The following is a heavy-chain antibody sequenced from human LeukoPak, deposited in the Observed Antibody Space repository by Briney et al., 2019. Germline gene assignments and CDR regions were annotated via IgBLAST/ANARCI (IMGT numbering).Heavy chain of an antibody. CDR3: AKRAIVATIPYFDN. CDR1: GFTFSSYS. Sequence: GGSLRLSCAASGFTFSSYSMNWVRQAPGKGLEWVSSISSSSSYIYYADSVKGRFTISRDNSKNTLYLQMNSLTTEDTAVYYCAKRAIVATIPYFDNWGQGTLVTVSS. D-gene: IGHD5-12*01. V-gene: IGHV3-21*01. J-gene: IGHJ4*02. CDR2: ISSSSSYI.